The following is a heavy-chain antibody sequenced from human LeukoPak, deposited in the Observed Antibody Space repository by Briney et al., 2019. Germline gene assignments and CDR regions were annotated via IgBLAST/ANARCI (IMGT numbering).Heavy chain of an antibody. Sequence: SETLSLTCTLSGGSINNYYWSWIRQPPGKGLEWIGYIYYNGNTNYNPSLKSRVTISVDTSKNQFSLKLSSVTAADTAVYYCARVPRDSSGYLSLDYWGQGTLVTVSS. D-gene: IGHD3-22*01. V-gene: IGHV4-59*01. CDR1: GGSINNYY. CDR3: ARVPRDSSGYLSLDY. CDR2: IYYNGNT. J-gene: IGHJ4*02.